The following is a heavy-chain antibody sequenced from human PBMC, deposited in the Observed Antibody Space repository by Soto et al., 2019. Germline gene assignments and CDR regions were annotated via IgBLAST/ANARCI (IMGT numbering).Heavy chain of an antibody. CDR2: IIPILDVA. CDR1: GGTFTSYS. V-gene: IGHV1-69*02. Sequence: QVQLAQSGAEVKKPGSSVKVSCKASGGTFTSYSISWVRQAPGQGLEWMGRIIPILDVANYAQKFQGRITITADKSTRKAYMELGSLRSEDTAVYYCAGSSVWDRFDHWGQGTLVTVSS. D-gene: IGHD2-2*01. J-gene: IGHJ4*02. CDR3: AGSSVWDRFDH.